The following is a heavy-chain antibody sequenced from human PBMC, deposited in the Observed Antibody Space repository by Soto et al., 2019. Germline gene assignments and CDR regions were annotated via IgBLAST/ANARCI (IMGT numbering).Heavy chain of an antibody. V-gene: IGHV3-7*01. D-gene: IGHD3-16*01. CDR2: VKEDGSEL. CDR1: GFNVMSYW. CDR3: ARDIGFDYVN. J-gene: IGHJ4*02. Sequence: LRLSCAVSGFNVMSYWMSWVRQAPGKGLEWVASVKEDGSELYYLHSVRGRFSISRDSAGNALHLTMNYLSAEDTGVYFCARDIGFDYVNWGQGIPVTVSS.